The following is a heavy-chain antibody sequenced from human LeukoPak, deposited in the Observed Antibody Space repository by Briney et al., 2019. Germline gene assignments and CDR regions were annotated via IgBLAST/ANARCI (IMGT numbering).Heavy chain of an antibody. Sequence: GASVKVSCKASGGTFGIYGMSWVRQAPGQGLEWMGGIIPTYRTPTYAERFQGRVTITTDDSTSTVYMEVSSMRSEDTAVYYCARGATGTTFYPRRDPWGQGTLFTVSS. CDR2: IIPTYRTP. D-gene: IGHD1-7*01. CDR3: ARGATGTTFYPRRDP. V-gene: IGHV1-69*05. J-gene: IGHJ5*02. CDR1: GGTFGIYG.